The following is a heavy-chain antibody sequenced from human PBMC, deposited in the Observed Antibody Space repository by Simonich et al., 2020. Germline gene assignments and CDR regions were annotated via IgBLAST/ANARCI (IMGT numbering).Heavy chain of an antibody. V-gene: IGHV4-59*01. CDR3: ARGGLYFDY. CDR1: GGSISSYY. Sequence: QVQLQESGPGLVKPSETLSLTCTFSGGSISSYYWSWIRQPPGKGLEWIGYISYSGSTNYNPPLKSRVPIAVDTSKNQFSLKLSSVTAADTAVYYCARGGLYFDYWGQGTLVTVSS. CDR2: ISYSGST. J-gene: IGHJ4*02. D-gene: IGHD2-15*01.